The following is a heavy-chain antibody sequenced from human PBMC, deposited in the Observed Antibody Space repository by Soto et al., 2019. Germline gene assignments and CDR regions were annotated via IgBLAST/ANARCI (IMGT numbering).Heavy chain of an antibody. J-gene: IGHJ1*01. CDR2: ISKDGSVQ. CDR3: ARSRSGAVPDSFGF. D-gene: IGHD3-3*01. V-gene: IGHV3-30-3*01. CDR1: GFMFNRYA. Sequence: QVPLVESGGRVVQPGRSLRLSCAASGFMFNRYAIHWVRQTPGKGLEWVAVISKDGSVQYYADSVRGRFIISRDKSKDTVYLEMNSLRAEDTVVFYCARSRSGAVPDSFGFWGQGTLVTVSS.